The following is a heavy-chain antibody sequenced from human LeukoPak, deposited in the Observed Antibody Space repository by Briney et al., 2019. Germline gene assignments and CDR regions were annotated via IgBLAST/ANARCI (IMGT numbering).Heavy chain of an antibody. D-gene: IGHD3-22*01. V-gene: IGHV3-21*01. CDR3: ARDGDYYDSSGNFDY. J-gene: IGHJ4*02. CDR2: ISSSSYI. Sequence: GGSLRLSCAASGFTFSSYSMNWVRQAPGKGLEWVSSISSSSYIYYADSVKGRFTISRDNAKNSLYLQMNSLRAEDTAVYYCARDGDYYDSSGNFDYWGQGTLVTVSS. CDR1: GFTFSSYS.